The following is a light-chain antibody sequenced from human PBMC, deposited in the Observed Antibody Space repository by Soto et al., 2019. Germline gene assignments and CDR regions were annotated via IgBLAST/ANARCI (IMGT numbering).Light chain of an antibody. J-gene: IGLJ1*01. Sequence: QSALTQPPSASGSPGQSVTISCTGTSSDVGGYNYVSWYQQHPGKVPKVMIYEVSKRPSGVPDRFSGSKSGNTASLTVSGLQAEDAADYYCSSYAGSNNPYVFGTGTKVTVL. CDR2: EVS. V-gene: IGLV2-8*01. CDR3: SSYAGSNNPYV. CDR1: SSDVGGYNY.